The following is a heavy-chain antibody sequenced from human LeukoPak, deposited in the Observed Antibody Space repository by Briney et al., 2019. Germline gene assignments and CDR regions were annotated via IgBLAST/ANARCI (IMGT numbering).Heavy chain of an antibody. J-gene: IGHJ5*02. V-gene: IGHV1-69*01. D-gene: IGHD5-24*01. Sequence: SVKVSCKASGGTFSSFAISWVRQAPGQGLEWMGGIIPLFRTTNYAQRFQGRVTITAVESTSTVYMELTSLTSEDTAVYYCARVPQYDGFNYDDAWGQGTLVTVSS. CDR3: ARVPQYDGFNYDDA. CDR2: IIPLFRTT. CDR1: GGTFSSFA.